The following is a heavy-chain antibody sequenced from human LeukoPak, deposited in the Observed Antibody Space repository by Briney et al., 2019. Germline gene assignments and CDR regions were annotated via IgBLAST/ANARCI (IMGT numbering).Heavy chain of an antibody. D-gene: IGHD6-19*01. V-gene: IGHV1-2*02. CDR3: ARGLAVAGTKNY. CDR1: GYTYTGYY. CDR2: INPNSGGT. J-gene: IGHJ4*02. Sequence: GASVKVSCKASGYTYTGYYMHWVRHAPGQGLEWMGWINPNSGGTNYAQKFQGRVTMTSDTSISTTYMELSRLRSDDTAVYYCARGLAVAGTKNYWGQGTLVTVSS.